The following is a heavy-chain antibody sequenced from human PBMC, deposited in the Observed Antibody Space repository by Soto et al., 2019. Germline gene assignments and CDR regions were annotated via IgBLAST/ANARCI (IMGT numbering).Heavy chain of an antibody. D-gene: IGHD2-2*02. V-gene: IGHV4-4*07. CDR2: IYTSGST. Sequence: SETLSLTCTVSGGSISIYYWSWIRHPAGKGLEWIGRIYTSGSTNYNPSLKSRVTMSVDTSKNQFSLKLSSVTAADTAVYYCARDQGDCSSTSCYRTYGMDVWGQGTTVTVSS. J-gene: IGHJ6*02. CDR3: ARDQGDCSSTSCYRTYGMDV. CDR1: GGSISIYY.